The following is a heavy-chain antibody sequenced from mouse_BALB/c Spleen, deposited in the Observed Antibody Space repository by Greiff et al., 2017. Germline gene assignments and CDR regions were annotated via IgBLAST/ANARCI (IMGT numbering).Heavy chain of an antibody. CDR2: IWSDGST. D-gene: IGHD2-4*01. V-gene: IGHV2-6-2*01. CDR3: ARHDDYDRNWFAY. J-gene: IGHJ3*01. CDR1: GFSLTSYG. Sequence: VQLQQSGPDLVAPSQSLSITCTVSGFSLTSYGVHWVRQPPGKGLEWLVVIWSDGSTTYNSALKSRLSISKDNSKSQVFLKMNSLQTDDTAMYYCARHDDYDRNWFAYWGQGTLVTVSA.